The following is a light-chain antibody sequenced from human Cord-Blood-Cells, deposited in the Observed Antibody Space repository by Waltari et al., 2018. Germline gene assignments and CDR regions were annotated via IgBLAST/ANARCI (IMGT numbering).Light chain of an antibody. J-gene: IGLJ2*01. CDR2: EVS. CDR3: SSYAGSNNFVV. Sequence: QSALTQPPSASGSPGQSVTISCTGTSSDVGGYNYVPWYQHHPGKAPKLMIYEVSKRPSGVPDRFSGSKSCNPASLTVSWLQAEDEADYYCSSYAGSNNFVVFGGGTKLTVL. V-gene: IGLV2-8*01. CDR1: SSDVGGYNY.